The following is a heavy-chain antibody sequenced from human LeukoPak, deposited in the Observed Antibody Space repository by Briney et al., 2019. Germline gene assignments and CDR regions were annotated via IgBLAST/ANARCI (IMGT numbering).Heavy chain of an antibody. CDR3: ARVDLRYCSGGSCPFDY. Sequence: SETLSLTCTVSGGSISSGSYYWSWIRQPAGKGLEWIGRIYTSGSTNYNPSLESRVTISVDTSKNQFSLKLSSVTAADTAVYYCARVDLRYCSGGSCPFDYWGQGTLVTVSS. V-gene: IGHV4-61*02. CDR2: IYTSGST. J-gene: IGHJ4*02. D-gene: IGHD2-15*01. CDR1: GGSISSGSYY.